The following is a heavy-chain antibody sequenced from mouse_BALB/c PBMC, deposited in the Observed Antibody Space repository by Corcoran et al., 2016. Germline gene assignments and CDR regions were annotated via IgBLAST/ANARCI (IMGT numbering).Heavy chain of an antibody. V-gene: IGHV14-3*02. CDR3: SRFITTVERYFDV. CDR1: GFNIKDTY. CDR2: IDPANGNN. Sequence: EVQLQQSGAELVKPGASVKLSCTASGFNIKDTYMHWVKQRPEQGLEWIGRIDPANGNNKYDPKFQGKATITAETSSNTAYLQLSSLTSEDTAVYYCSRFITTVERYFDVWRAGTTVTVSS. J-gene: IGHJ1*01. D-gene: IGHD1-1*01.